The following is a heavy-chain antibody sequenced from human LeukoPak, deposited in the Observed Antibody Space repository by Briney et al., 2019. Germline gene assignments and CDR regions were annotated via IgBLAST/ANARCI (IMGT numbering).Heavy chain of an antibody. Sequence: SETLSLTCTVSGGSISSYYWSWIREPAGKGLEWIGRIYTSGSTNYSPSLKSRVTMSVDTSKNQFSLKLSSVTAADTAVYYCARGRFGGTSFDYWGQGTLVTVSS. CDR2: IYTSGST. CDR1: GGSISSYY. V-gene: IGHV4-4*07. J-gene: IGHJ4*02. D-gene: IGHD3-10*01. CDR3: ARGRFGGTSFDY.